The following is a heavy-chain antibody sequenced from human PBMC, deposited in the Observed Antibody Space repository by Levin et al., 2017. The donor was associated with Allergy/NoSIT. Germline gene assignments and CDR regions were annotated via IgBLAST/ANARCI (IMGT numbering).Heavy chain of an antibody. Sequence: GGSLRLSCAASGFTFSSYAMSWVRQAPGKGLEWVSAISGSGGSTYYADSVKGRFTISRDNSKNTLYLQMNSLRAEDTAVYYCAKRVGITMIVVANPFDYWGQGTLVTVSS. J-gene: IGHJ4*02. CDR1: GFTFSSYA. V-gene: IGHV3-23*01. CDR3: AKRVGITMIVVANPFDY. CDR2: ISGSGGST. D-gene: IGHD3-22*01.